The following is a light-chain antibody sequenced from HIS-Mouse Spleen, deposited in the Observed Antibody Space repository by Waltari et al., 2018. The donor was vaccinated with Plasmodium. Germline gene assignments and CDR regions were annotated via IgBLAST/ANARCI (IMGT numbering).Light chain of an antibody. V-gene: IGLV2-8*01. CDR2: EVS. Sequence: QSALTQPPSPSGSPGQSVTISCTGTSSAVGGYNADSWYQQHPGKAPKLMIYEVSKRPSGVPDRFSGSKSGNTASLTVSGLQAEDEADYYCSSYAGSNNYVFGTGTKVTVL. CDR3: SSYAGSNNYV. J-gene: IGLJ1*01. CDR1: SSAVGGYNA.